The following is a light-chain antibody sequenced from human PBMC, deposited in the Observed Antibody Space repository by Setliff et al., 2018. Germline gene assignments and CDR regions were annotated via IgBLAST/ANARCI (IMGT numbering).Light chain of an antibody. Sequence: QSALTQPPSASGSPGQSVTISCTGTSSDVGGYNYVSWYQQHPGKAPKLMIYEVSKLPSGVPDRFSGSKSGNTASLTVSGLQAEDEADYYCSSYAGSNNYVFGTGTKV. J-gene: IGLJ1*01. CDR1: SSDVGGYNY. CDR3: SSYAGSNNYV. V-gene: IGLV2-8*01. CDR2: EVS.